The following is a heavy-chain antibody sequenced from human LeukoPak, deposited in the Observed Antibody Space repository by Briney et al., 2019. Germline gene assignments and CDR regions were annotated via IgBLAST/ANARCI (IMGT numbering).Heavy chain of an antibody. CDR2: INAGNGNT. D-gene: IGHD3-10*01. J-gene: IGHJ4*02. CDR3: ARDLISWGEGSYLDY. Sequence: ASVKVSCKASGYTFTSYAMHWVRQAPGQRLEWMGWINAGNGNTKYSQKFQGRVTITRDTSASIAYMELSSLRSEDTAVYYCARDLISWGEGSYLDYWGQGTLVTVSS. CDR1: GYTFTSYA. V-gene: IGHV1-3*01.